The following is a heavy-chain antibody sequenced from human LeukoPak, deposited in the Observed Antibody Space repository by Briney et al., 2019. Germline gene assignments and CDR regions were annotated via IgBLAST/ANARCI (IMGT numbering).Heavy chain of an antibody. Sequence: PGGSLRLSCAASGFTFSSYRMNWVRQAPGKGLEWVSCISSRSSYIYYADAVKGRFTISRDNAKNSMYLQMNSLRAEDTAVYYCAGAPGYCSSTSCYDPRRHWYFDLWGRGTLVTVSS. CDR2: ISSRSSYI. CDR3: AGAPGYCSSTSCYDPRRHWYFDL. J-gene: IGHJ2*01. D-gene: IGHD2-2*01. V-gene: IGHV3-21*06. CDR1: GFTFSSYR.